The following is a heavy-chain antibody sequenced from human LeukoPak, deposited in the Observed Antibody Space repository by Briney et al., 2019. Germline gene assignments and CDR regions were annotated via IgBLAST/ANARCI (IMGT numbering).Heavy chain of an antibody. J-gene: IGHJ5*02. CDR2: IYYSGST. Sequence: PSETLSLTCTVSGGSISSYYWSWIRQPPGKGLEWTGYIYYSGSTNYNPSLKSRVTISVDTSKNQFSLKLSSVTAADTAVYYCARGKSITIFGVVIPRHNWFDPWGQGTLVTVSS. D-gene: IGHD3-3*01. CDR1: GGSISSYY. V-gene: IGHV4-59*01. CDR3: ARGKSITIFGVVIPRHNWFDP.